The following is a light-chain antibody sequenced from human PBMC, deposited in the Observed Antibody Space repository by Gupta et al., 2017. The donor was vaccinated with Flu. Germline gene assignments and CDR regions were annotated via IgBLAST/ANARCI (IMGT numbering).Light chain of an antibody. J-gene: IGLJ3*02. CDR1: SSDVGGYNH. CDR3: SSYTSRNSCV. Sequence: QSALTQPASVSGSPGQSITISCSGTSSDVGGYNHVSWYQHHPGKAPKLMCYEVTHRPSGVSNRFSASKSGTTALLTISRLQAEDEAYYYCSSYTSRNSCVFGGGTKLTVI. CDR2: EVT. V-gene: IGLV2-14*01.